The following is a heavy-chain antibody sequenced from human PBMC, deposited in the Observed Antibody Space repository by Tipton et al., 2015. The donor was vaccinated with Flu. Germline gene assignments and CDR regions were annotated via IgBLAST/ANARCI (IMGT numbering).Heavy chain of an antibody. D-gene: IGHD2-21*01. Sequence: SLRLSCAASGFTFSSYWMTWVRQAPGKGLEWVANIKQDGSVKYYVDSVKGRFTISRDNAKDSLFLQMNSLRAEDTAVYYCARQIGGGDCYWGQGTLVTVSS. CDR3: ARQIGGGDCY. V-gene: IGHV3-7*03. CDR1: GFTFSSYW. CDR2: IKQDGSVK. J-gene: IGHJ4*02.